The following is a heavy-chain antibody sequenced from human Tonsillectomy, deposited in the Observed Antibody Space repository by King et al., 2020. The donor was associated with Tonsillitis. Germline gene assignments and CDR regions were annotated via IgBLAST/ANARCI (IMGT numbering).Heavy chain of an antibody. CDR3: ARDLYYYDSSGYPPGY. Sequence: VQLVESGGGLVKPGGSLRLSCAASGFTFSDYYMSWIRQAPGKGLEWVSYISSSSSYTNYEDSVKGRFTISRDNAKNSLYLQMNSLRAEDTAVYYCARDLYYYDSSGYPPGYWGQGTLVTVSS. J-gene: IGHJ4*02. V-gene: IGHV3-11*06. CDR2: ISSSSSYT. D-gene: IGHD3-22*01. CDR1: GFTFSDYY.